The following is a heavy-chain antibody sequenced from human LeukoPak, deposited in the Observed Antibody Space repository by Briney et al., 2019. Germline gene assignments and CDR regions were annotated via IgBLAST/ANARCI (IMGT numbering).Heavy chain of an antibody. D-gene: IGHD2-2*01. V-gene: IGHV3-11*04. CDR2: ISSSGSTI. CDR3: ARDQPAAIVDAFDI. Sequence: GGSLRLSCAASGFTFSDYYMSWLRQAPGRGLEWVSYISSSGSTIYYADSVKGRFTISRDNAKNSLYLQMNSLRAEDTAVYYCARDQPAAIVDAFDIWGQGTMVTVSS. J-gene: IGHJ3*02. CDR1: GFTFSDYY.